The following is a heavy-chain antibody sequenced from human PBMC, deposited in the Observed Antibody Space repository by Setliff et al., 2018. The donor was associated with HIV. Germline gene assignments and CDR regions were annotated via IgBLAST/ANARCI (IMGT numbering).Heavy chain of an antibody. J-gene: IGHJ6*03. CDR3: ACGAAAGTDYYYYYYMDV. Sequence: PSETLSLTCTVSGGSISSSSYYWGWIRQPPGKGLEWIGSIYYSGSTYYNPSLKSRVTISVDTPKNQFSLKLSSVTAADTAVYYCACGAAAGTDYYYYYYMDVWGKGTTVTVSS. CDR1: GGSISSSSYY. CDR2: IYYSGST. V-gene: IGHV4-39*01. D-gene: IGHD6-13*01.